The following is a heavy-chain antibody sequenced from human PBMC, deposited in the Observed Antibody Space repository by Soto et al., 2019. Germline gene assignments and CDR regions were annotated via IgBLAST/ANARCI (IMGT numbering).Heavy chain of an antibody. CDR3: ARGSGYSSSDAFDI. CDR2: MNPNSGNT. J-gene: IGHJ3*02. CDR1: GYSFTSYD. Sequence: ASVKVSCKASGYSFTSYDINWVRQATGQGLEWMGWMNPNSGNTGYAQRFQGRVTMTRNTSISTAYMELSSLRSEDTAVYYCARGSGYSSSDAFDIWGQGTMVTVSS. V-gene: IGHV1-8*01. D-gene: IGHD6-13*01.